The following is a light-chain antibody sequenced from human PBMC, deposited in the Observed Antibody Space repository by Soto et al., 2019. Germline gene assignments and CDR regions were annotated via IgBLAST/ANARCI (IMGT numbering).Light chain of an antibody. CDR3: IQIPQLPSVT. J-gene: IGKJ5*01. V-gene: IGKV2D-29*01. CDR1: QSLLHSDGKTY. CDR2: EVS. Sequence: DRVMTQTPLSLSVTPGQPASISCKSSQSLLHSDGKTYLYWDLQKPGQPPQLLISEVSNRFSGVPDRFSGSGSGTDFTLQISRVEAEDVGVYYCIQIPQLPSVTFGQGTRLEIK.